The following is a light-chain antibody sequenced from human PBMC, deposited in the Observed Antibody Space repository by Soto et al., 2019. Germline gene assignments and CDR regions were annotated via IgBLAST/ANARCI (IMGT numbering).Light chain of an antibody. CDR1: QGISSY. CDR3: QQGYTTRWT. Sequence: AIRMTQSPSSLSASTGDRVTITCRASQGISSYLAWYQQIPGKAPNLLIYATSILQTGVPSRFSGSGSGTDFTLTINGLQPEDFATYYCQQGYTTRWTFGQGTKVDIK. J-gene: IGKJ1*01. CDR2: ATS. V-gene: IGKV1-8*01.